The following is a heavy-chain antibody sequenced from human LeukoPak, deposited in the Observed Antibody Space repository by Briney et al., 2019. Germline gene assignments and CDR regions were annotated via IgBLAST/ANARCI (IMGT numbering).Heavy chain of an antibody. V-gene: IGHV3-23*01. Sequence: PGGSLRLSCAASGFTFSGYAMSWVRQAPGKGLEWVSAISGSGGSTYYADSVKGRFTISRDNSKNTLYLQMNSLRAEDTAVYYCAKVAYYDILTGYMYYFDYWGQGTLVTVSS. CDR1: GFTFSGYA. D-gene: IGHD3-9*01. CDR3: AKVAYYDILTGYMYYFDY. CDR2: ISGSGGST. J-gene: IGHJ4*02.